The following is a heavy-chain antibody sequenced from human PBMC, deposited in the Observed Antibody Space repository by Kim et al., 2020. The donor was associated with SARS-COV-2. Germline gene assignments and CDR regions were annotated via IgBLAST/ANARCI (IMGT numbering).Heavy chain of an antibody. D-gene: IGHD3-10*01. CDR1: GGTFSSYA. CDR3: ARGRTASGSYYNFSFDY. CDR2: IIPIFGTA. V-gene: IGHV1-69*13. J-gene: IGHJ4*02. Sequence: SVKVSCKASGGTFSSYAISWVRQAPGQGLEWMGGIIPIFGTANYAQKFQGRVTITADESTSTAYMELSSLRSEDTAVYYCARGRTASGSYYNFSFDYWGQGTLVTVSS.